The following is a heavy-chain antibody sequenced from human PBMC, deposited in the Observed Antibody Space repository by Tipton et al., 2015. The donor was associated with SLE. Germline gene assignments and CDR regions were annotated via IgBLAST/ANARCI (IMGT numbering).Heavy chain of an antibody. CDR1: GFSISSYY. Sequence: TLSLTCTVSGFSISSYYWGWIRQPPGKGLEWLGTIYHSGTTYYNPSLKSRLTLSIDTSQNQFSLKLSSVTAADTAVYYCVRLELPATKADYWGPGTLVTVSS. J-gene: IGHJ4*02. V-gene: IGHV4-38-2*02. CDR2: IYHSGTT. CDR3: VRLELPATKADY. D-gene: IGHD5-24*01.